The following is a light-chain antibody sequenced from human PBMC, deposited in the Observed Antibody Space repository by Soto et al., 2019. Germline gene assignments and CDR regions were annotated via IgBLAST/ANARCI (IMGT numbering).Light chain of an antibody. Sequence: LTQPASVSGYPGQSITISCTGRSSDVGGYNYVSWYQQHPGKAPKFMIYEVSRRPSGVSNRFSGSKSGNTASLTVSGLQAEDEADYYCSSYTTSNTYVFGTGTKVTVL. CDR3: SSYTTSNTYV. CDR2: EVS. V-gene: IGLV2-14*01. J-gene: IGLJ1*01. CDR1: SSDVGGYNY.